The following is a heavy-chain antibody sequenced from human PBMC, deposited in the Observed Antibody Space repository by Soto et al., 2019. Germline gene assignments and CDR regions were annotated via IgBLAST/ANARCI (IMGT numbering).Heavy chain of an antibody. Sequence: EVQLLESGGGLVQPGGSLRLSCAASGFTFSSYAMSWVRQAPGKGLEWVSTISGSGGNAYYADSVKGRFSISRDNSKSTLRLQMNSLRDDDTAVYYCAKDGASGSYPPYYYFGMDVWGQGTTVTVSS. CDR2: ISGSGGNA. CDR1: GFTFSSYA. D-gene: IGHD1-26*01. CDR3: AKDGASGSYPPYYYFGMDV. V-gene: IGHV3-23*01. J-gene: IGHJ6*02.